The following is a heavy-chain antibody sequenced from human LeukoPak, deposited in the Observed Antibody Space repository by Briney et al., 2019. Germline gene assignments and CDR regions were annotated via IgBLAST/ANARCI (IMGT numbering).Heavy chain of an antibody. V-gene: IGHV4-59*01. CDR1: GGSISSYY. Sequence: SETLSLTCTVSGGSISSYYWSWIRQPPGKGLEWIGYIYYSGSTNYNPSLKSRVTISVDTSKNQFSLKLSSVTAADTAVYYCASQTPAAAGLIDYWGQGTLVTVSS. CDR2: IYYSGST. J-gene: IGHJ4*02. CDR3: ASQTPAAAGLIDY. D-gene: IGHD6-13*01.